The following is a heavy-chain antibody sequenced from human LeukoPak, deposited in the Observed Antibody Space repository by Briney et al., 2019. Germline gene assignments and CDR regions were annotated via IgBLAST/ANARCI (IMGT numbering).Heavy chain of an antibody. V-gene: IGHV4-34*01. CDR3: ARTAIPLAGTPFAY. CDR2: INHSGST. J-gene: IGHJ4*02. Sequence: SETLSLNCAVYGGSFSGYYWSWIRQPPGKGLEWIGEINHSGSTNYNPSLKSRVTISVDTSKNQFSLKLSSVTAADTAVYYCARTAIPLAGTPFAYWGQGTLVTVSS. D-gene: IGHD6-19*01. CDR1: GGSFSGYY.